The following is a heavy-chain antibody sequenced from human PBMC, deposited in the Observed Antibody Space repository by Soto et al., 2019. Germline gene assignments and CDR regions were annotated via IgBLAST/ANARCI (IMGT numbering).Heavy chain of an antibody. CDR2: ISYDGSNK. Sequence: QVQLVESGGGVVQPGRSLRLSCAASGFTFSSYAMHWVRQAPGKGLEWVAVISYDGSNKYYADSVKGRFTISRDNSKNPLYLQMNSLRAEDTAVYYCARDLRTVAGPYYYYGMDVWGQGTTVTVSS. J-gene: IGHJ6*02. D-gene: IGHD6-19*01. CDR1: GFTFSSYA. V-gene: IGHV3-30-3*01. CDR3: ARDLRTVAGPYYYYGMDV.